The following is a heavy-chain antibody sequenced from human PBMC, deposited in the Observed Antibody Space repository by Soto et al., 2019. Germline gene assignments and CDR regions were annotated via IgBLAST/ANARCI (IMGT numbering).Heavy chain of an antibody. CDR3: AKDALVSRWLQFNY. CDR1: GFTFSNSA. J-gene: IGHJ4*02. CDR2: IDVSGGGK. D-gene: IGHD5-12*01. Sequence: EVHLLESGGGLEQPGGSLRLSCAASGFTFSNSAMAWVRQAPGQGLEWVSTIDVSGGGKYYADSVKGRFTISRDNSQNTVFLHMNSLRAEDAAVYYCAKDALVSRWLQFNYWGQGTLVTVSS. V-gene: IGHV3-23*01.